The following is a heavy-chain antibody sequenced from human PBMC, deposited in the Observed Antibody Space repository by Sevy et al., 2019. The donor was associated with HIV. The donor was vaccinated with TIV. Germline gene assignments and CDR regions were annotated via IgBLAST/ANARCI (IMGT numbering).Heavy chain of an antibody. CDR3: ARDYGGIRHFQH. D-gene: IGHD4-17*01. CDR1: GFRFSSYE. Sequence: GGSLRLSCAASGFRFSSYEMNWVRQAPGKGLEWVASISNSGTNIYYSDSVRGRFTISRDTAKNSLYLQMNSLRAEDTAVYYCARDYGGIRHFQHWGQGTLVTVSS. V-gene: IGHV3-48*03. J-gene: IGHJ1*01. CDR2: ISNSGTNI.